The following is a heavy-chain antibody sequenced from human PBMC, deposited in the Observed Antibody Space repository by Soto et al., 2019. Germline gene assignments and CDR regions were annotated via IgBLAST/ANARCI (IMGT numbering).Heavy chain of an antibody. CDR2: IYSGGST. CDR3: ARDHNAIGYCTNGVCSAAFDY. CDR1: GFTVSSNY. J-gene: IGHJ4*02. V-gene: IGHV3-66*01. D-gene: IGHD2-8*01. Sequence: GGSLRLSCAASGFTVSSNYMSWVRQAPGKGLEWVSVIYSGGSTYYADSVKGRFTISRDNSKNTLYLQMNSLRAEDTAVYYCARDHNAIGYCTNGVCSAAFDYWGQGTLVTVSS.